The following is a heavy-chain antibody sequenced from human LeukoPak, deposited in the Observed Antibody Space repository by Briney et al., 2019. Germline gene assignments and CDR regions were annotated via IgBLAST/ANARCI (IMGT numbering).Heavy chain of an antibody. J-gene: IGHJ4*02. V-gene: IGHV4-4*07. CDR2: IYTSGST. Sequence: SETLSLTCTVSGGSISSYYWSWIRQPAGKGLEWIGRIYTSGSTNYNPSLKSRVTMSVDTSRNQFSLKLSSVTAADTAVYYCARHDMSGWYLGNIDYWGQGTLVTVSS. CDR1: GGSISSYY. D-gene: IGHD6-19*01. CDR3: ARHDMSGWYLGNIDY.